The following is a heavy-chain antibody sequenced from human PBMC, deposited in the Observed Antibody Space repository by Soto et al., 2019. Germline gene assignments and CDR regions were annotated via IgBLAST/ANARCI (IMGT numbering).Heavy chain of an antibody. CDR3: AGWVGGYNWNRRFPHYYYGMDV. CDR2: ISYDGSNK. D-gene: IGHD1-20*01. J-gene: IGHJ6*02. V-gene: IGHV3-30-3*01. CDR1: GFTFSSYA. Sequence: GGSLRLSCAASGFTFSSYAMHWVRQAPGKGLEWVAVISYDGSNKYYADSVKGRFTISRDNSKNTLYLQMNSLRAEDTAVYYCAGWVGGYNWNRRFPHYYYGMDVWGQGTTVTVSS.